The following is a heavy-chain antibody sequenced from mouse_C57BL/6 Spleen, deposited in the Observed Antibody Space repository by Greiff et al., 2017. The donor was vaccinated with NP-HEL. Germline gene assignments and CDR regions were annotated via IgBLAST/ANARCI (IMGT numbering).Heavy chain of an antibody. Sequence: EVKLVESGGGLVKPGGSLKLSCAASGFTFSDYGMHWVRQAPEKGLEWVAYISSGSSTIYYADTVKGRFTISRDNAKNTLFLQMTSLRSEETAMYYCAKALYDYDGFAYWGQGTLVTVSA. D-gene: IGHD2-4*01. CDR2: ISSGSSTI. J-gene: IGHJ3*01. CDR1: GFTFSDYG. V-gene: IGHV5-17*01. CDR3: AKALYDYDGFAY.